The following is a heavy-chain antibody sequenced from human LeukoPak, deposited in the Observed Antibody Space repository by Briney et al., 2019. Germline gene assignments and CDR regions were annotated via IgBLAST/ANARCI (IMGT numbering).Heavy chain of an antibody. D-gene: IGHD6-19*01. CDR2: IYYSGST. Sequence: PSETLSLTCTVSSGSISTYYWTWIRQPPGKGLEWIGYIYYSGSTNYNPSLKSRVTISIGTSKNQFSLKLSSVTAADTAVYYCAKYSSGWLIDSWGQGTLVTVSS. CDR3: AKYSSGWLIDS. CDR1: SGSISTYY. V-gene: IGHV4-59*01. J-gene: IGHJ4*02.